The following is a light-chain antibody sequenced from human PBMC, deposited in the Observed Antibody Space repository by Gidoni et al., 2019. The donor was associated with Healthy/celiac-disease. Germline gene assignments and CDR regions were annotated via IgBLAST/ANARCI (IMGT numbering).Light chain of an antibody. V-gene: IGKV1-5*01. J-gene: IGKJ1*01. CDR2: DAS. CDR1: QSISSW. Sequence: DLHITQSPSTLSAPVGDRVTITCRASQSISSWLAWYQQKPGKAPKLLIYDASSLESGVPSRCSGSGSGTEFTLTISSLQPDDFATYYCHQYNSYRTFGQGTKVEIK. CDR3: HQYNSYRT.